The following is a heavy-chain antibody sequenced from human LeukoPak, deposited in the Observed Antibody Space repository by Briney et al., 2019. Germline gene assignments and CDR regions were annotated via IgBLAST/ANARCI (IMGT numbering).Heavy chain of an antibody. J-gene: IGHJ4*02. CDR2: IKQDGSEK. CDR3: AREASMTTVTIDY. D-gene: IGHD4-17*01. CDR1: GFTFSSYW. Sequence: GRSLRLSCAASGFTFSSYWMSWVRQAPGKGLEWVANIKQDGSEKYYVDSVKGRFTISRDNAKNSLYLQMNSLRAEDTAVYYCAREASMTTVTIDYWGQGTLVTVSS. V-gene: IGHV3-7*01.